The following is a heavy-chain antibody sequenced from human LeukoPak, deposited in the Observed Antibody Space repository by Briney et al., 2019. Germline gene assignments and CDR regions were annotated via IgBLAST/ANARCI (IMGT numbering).Heavy chain of an antibody. CDR2: INHSGST. J-gene: IGHJ4*02. CDR3: ARGGKRGYSGYEGDY. Sequence: SETLSRTCAVYGGSLSGYYWSWIRQPPGKGLEWIGEINHSGSTNYNPSLKSRVTISVDTSKNQFSLKLSSVTAADTAVYYCARGGKRGYSGYEGDYWGQGTLVTVSS. D-gene: IGHD5-12*01. CDR1: GGSLSGYY. V-gene: IGHV4-34*01.